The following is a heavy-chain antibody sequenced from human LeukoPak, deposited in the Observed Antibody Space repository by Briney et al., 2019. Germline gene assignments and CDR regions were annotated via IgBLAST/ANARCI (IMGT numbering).Heavy chain of an antibody. CDR2: INHSGRT. J-gene: IGHJ6*03. Sequence: SETLSLTCAVYGESFSGYYWTWVRQPPGKGLEWIGDINHSGRTTYNPSLKSRVIISVDTSKNLFSLNLTSVTAEDTAVYYCTRPWQRRYYMDVWGKGTTVAVSS. V-gene: IGHV4-34*01. CDR3: TRPWQRRYYMDV. CDR1: GESFSGYY.